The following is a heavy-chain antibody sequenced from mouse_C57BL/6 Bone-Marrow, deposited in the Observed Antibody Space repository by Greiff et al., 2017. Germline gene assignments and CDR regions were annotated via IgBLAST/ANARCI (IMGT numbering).Heavy chain of an antibody. Sequence: VQLQQSGAELARPGASVKLSCKASGYTFTSYGISWVKQRTGQGLEWIGEIYPRSGNTYYNEKFKGKATLTADKSSSTAYMELRSLTSEDSAVYFCARPDYYGSSYDYFDYWGQGTSVTVSS. CDR3: ARPDYYGSSYDYFDY. D-gene: IGHD1-1*01. J-gene: IGHJ4*01. CDR2: IYPRSGNT. CDR1: GYTFTSYG. V-gene: IGHV1-81*01.